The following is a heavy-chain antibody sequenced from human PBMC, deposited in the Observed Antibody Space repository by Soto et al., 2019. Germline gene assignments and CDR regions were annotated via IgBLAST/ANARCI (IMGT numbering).Heavy chain of an antibody. CDR3: TRDLVVVVPAALPGGYYYYYMDV. CDR2: IRSKAYGGTT. J-gene: IGHJ6*03. V-gene: IGHV3-49*03. Sequence: GGSLRLSCTASGFTFGDYAMSWFRQAPGKGLEWVGFIRSKAYGGTTEYAASVKGRFTISRDDSKSIAYLQMNSLKTEDTAVYYCTRDLVVVVPAALPGGYYYYYMDVWGKGTTVTVSS. D-gene: IGHD2-2*01. CDR1: GFTFGDYA.